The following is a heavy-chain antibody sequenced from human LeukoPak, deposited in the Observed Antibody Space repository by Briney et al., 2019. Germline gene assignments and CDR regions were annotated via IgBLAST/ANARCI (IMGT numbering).Heavy chain of an antibody. V-gene: IGHV1-18*01. D-gene: IGHD1-26*01. CDR3: ARDQSDSGSYYYYYYMDV. CDR2: ISAYNGNT. Sequence: GASVKVSCKASGYTFTSYGISWVRQAPGQGLEWMGWISAYNGNTNYAQKLQGRVTKTTDTSTSTAYMELRSLRSDDTAVYYCARDQSDSGSYYYYYYMDVWGKGTTVTVSS. J-gene: IGHJ6*03. CDR1: GYTFTSYG.